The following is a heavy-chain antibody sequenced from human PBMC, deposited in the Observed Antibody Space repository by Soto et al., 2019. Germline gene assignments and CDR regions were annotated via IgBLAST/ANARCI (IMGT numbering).Heavy chain of an antibody. J-gene: IGHJ4*02. D-gene: IGHD6-13*01. CDR2: IYYSGST. V-gene: IGHV4-59*01. CDR1: GGSISSYY. CDR3: AXXXXXXXXYINDY. Sequence: SETLSLTCTVSGGSISSYYWSWIRQPPGKGLEWIGYIYYSGSTNYNPSLKSRVTISVDTSKNQFSLKLSSVTAADTAVYYCAXXXXXXXXYINDYWGQGTLVTVS.